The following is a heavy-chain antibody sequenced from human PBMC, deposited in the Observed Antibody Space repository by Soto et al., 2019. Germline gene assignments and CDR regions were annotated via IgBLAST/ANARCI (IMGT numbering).Heavy chain of an antibody. Sequence: GSLRLSCAASGFTFGNYAMSWVRQAPGKGLEWVSAIAASGATTYYADSVKGRLTVSRDNSKNTLYLQMNSLRAEDTAVYYCAKDRGGSGWRFDYWGQGTLVTVSS. V-gene: IGHV3-23*01. D-gene: IGHD6-19*01. CDR1: GFTFGNYA. J-gene: IGHJ4*02. CDR2: IAASGATT. CDR3: AKDRGGSGWRFDY.